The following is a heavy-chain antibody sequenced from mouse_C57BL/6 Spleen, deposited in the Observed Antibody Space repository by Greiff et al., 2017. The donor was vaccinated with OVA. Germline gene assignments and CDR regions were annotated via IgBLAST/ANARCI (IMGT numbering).Heavy chain of an antibody. V-gene: IGHV1-59*01. Sequence: QVHVKQPGAELVRPGTSVKLSCKASGYTFTSYWMHWVKQRPGQGLEWIGVIDPSDSYTNYNQKFKGKATLTVDTSSSTAYMQLSSLTSEDSAVYYCARSGMITRADLWYFDVWGTGTTVTVSS. J-gene: IGHJ1*03. CDR2: IDPSDSYT. D-gene: IGHD2-4*01. CDR1: GYTFTSYW. CDR3: ARSGMITRADLWYFDV.